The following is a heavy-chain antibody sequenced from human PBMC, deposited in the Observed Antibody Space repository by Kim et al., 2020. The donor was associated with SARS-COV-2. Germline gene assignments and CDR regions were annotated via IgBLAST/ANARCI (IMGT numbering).Heavy chain of an antibody. J-gene: IGHJ4*02. CDR1: GFTFSSYE. Sequence: GGSLRLSCAASGFTFSSYEMNWVRQAPGKGLEWVSYISSSGSTIYYADSVKGRFTITIDNAKNSLYLQMNSVRAEDTAVYYCARDRCSSYYFDYWGQGTLVTVSS. CDR3: ARDRCSSYYFDY. CDR2: ISSSGSTI. V-gene: IGHV3-48*03. D-gene: IGHD6-6*01.